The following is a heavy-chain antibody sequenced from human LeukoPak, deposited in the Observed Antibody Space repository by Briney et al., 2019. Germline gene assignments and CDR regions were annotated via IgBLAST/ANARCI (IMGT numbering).Heavy chain of an antibody. V-gene: IGHV3-33*01. J-gene: IGHJ4*02. Sequence: PGGPLRLSCTASGFNFGSDAMHWVRQAPGKGLEWVAFIWSDGSNDHYADSVKGRFTISRDNSKNTVCLQMNSLRVEDTAVYYCARDPSGSGWSLSDWGQGTPVTVSS. CDR2: IWSDGSND. CDR3: ARDPSGSGWSLSD. CDR1: GFNFGSDA. D-gene: IGHD6-19*01.